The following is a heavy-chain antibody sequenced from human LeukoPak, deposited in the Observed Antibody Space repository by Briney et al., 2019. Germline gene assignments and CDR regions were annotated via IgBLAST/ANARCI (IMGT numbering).Heavy chain of an antibody. J-gene: IGHJ6*02. V-gene: IGHV1-18*01. CDR2: ISAYNGNT. CDR1: GYTFTSYG. D-gene: IGHD3-10*01. Sequence: GASVKVSCTASGYTFTSYGISWVRQAPGQGLEWMGWISAYNGNTNYAQKLQGRVTMTTDTSTSTAYMELRSLRSDDTAVYYCARSALAFGEDYYYYGMDVWGQGTTVTVSS. CDR3: ARSALAFGEDYYYYGMDV.